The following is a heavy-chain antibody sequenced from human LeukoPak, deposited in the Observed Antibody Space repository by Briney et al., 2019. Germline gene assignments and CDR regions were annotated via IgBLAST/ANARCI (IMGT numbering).Heavy chain of an antibody. V-gene: IGHV1-69*05. D-gene: IGHD2-15*01. CDR2: IIPIFGTA. CDR3: ARGYCSGGSCHDAFDI. Sequence: SVKVSCKASGGTFSSYAISWVRQAPGQGLEWMGRIIPIFGTANYAQKFQGRVTITTDESTSTAYMELSSLRSEDTAVYYCARGYCSGGSCHDAFDIGGQGTMVTVSS. CDR1: GGTFSSYA. J-gene: IGHJ3*02.